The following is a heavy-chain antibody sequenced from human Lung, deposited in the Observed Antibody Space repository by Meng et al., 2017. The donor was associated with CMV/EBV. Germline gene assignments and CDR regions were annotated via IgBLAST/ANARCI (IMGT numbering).Heavy chain of an antibody. D-gene: IGHD1-1*01. Sequence: ESXKISCVASGFTVSQNYMTWVRQAPGKGLEWVSVIYSGGSTHYADSVKGRFTLSRDSSKNTLYLQMNSLRVEDTAVYYCTRGTMTHQDYWGQGTLVTVSS. CDR2: IYSGGST. CDR3: TRGTMTHQDY. V-gene: IGHV3-53*01. J-gene: IGHJ4*02. CDR1: GFTVSQNY.